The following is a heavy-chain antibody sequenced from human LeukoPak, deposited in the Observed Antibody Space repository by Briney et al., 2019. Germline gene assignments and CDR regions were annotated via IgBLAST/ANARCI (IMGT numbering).Heavy chain of an antibody. CDR3: ELVVPDAQVWFDP. CDR1: GFTFSNYA. CDR2: ISGSGGST. J-gene: IGHJ5*02. Sequence: PGGSLRLSCAASGFTFSNYAMTWVRQAPGKGLEWVSAISGSGGSTYYADSVKGRFTISRDNSKNTLYLQMNSLRAEDTAVYYCELVVPDAQVWFDPWGQGTLVTVSS. D-gene: IGHD2-2*01. V-gene: IGHV3-23*01.